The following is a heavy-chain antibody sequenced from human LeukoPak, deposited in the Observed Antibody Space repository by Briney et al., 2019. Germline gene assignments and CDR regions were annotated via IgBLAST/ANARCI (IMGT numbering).Heavy chain of an antibody. J-gene: IGHJ5*02. CDR3: ARDRGGGYCSGGSCDGKNNWFDP. Sequence: SETLSLTCTVSGYSISSGYYWGWIRQSPGKGLEWIGSIYHNGSIYYNPSLKSRVTISVDTSKNQFSLKLNSVTAADTAVYYCARDRGGGYCSGGSCDGKNNWFDPWGQGILVTVSS. V-gene: IGHV4-38-2*02. CDR1: GYSISSGYY. CDR2: IYHNGSI. D-gene: IGHD2-15*01.